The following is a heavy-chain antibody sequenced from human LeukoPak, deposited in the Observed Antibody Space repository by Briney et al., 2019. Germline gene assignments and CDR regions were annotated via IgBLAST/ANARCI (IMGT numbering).Heavy chain of an antibody. D-gene: IGHD3-10*01. CDR2: IYYSGST. V-gene: IGHV4-61*01. CDR1: GGSISSSSYY. J-gene: IGHJ6*03. Sequence: KSSETLSLTCTVSGGSISSSSYYWSWIRQPPGKGLEWIGYIYYSGSTNYNPSLKSRVTISVDTSKNQFSLKLSSVTAADTAVYYCATFGGSGSYSSYYYMDVWGKGTTVTVSS. CDR3: ATFGGSGSYSSYYYMDV.